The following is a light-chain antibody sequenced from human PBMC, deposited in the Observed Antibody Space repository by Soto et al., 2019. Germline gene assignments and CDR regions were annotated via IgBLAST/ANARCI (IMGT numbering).Light chain of an antibody. J-gene: IGKJ5*01. CDR3: QQYNNWPFS. CDR1: QSVSSSY. Sequence: EIVLTQYTATLSLSPGERAALSCRASQSVSSSYLAWYQQKPGQAPRLLIYDVSIRATGVPARFSGTGSETDFTLTISGLQSDDSAVYFCQQYNNWPFSFGQGTRLEIK. V-gene: IGKV3D-7*01. CDR2: DVS.